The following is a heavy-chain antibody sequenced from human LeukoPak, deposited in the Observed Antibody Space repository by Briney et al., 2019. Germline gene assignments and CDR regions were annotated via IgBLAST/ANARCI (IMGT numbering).Heavy chain of an antibody. J-gene: IGHJ3*02. V-gene: IGHV3-66*01. CDR3: ARESVGATRNAFDI. Sequence: SGGSLRLSCAASGFTVSSNYMSWVRQAPGKGLEWVSVIYSGGSTYYADSVKGRFTISRDNSKNTLYLQMNSLRAEDTAVYYCARESVGATRNAFDIWGQGTMVTVSS. D-gene: IGHD1-26*01. CDR2: IYSGGST. CDR1: GFTVSSNY.